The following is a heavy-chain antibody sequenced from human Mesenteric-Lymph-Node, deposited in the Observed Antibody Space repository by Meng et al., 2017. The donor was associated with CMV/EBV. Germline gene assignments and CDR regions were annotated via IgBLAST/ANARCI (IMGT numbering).Heavy chain of an antibody. V-gene: IGHV4-39*07. CDR1: GGSISSSSYY. CDR2: IYYSGST. Sequence: SETLSLTCTVSGGSISSSSYYWGWIRQPPGKGLEWIGSIYYSGSTYYNPSLKSRVTISVDTSKNQFSLKLSSVTAADTAVYYCARADVTIFGVVIRGFGMDVWGQGTTVTVSS. J-gene: IGHJ6*02. CDR3: ARADVTIFGVVIRGFGMDV. D-gene: IGHD3-3*01.